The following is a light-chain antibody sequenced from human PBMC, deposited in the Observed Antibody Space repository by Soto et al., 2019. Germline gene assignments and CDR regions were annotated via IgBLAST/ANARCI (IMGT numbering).Light chain of an antibody. CDR3: AAWDDSLNGVE. CDR2: SNN. Sequence: QLVLTQPPSASGTPGQRVTSSCSGSSSNIGSSTVNWYQHLPGTAPKLLIYSNNARSSGVPDRFSGSKSGTSASLAISGLQSEDEADYYCAAWDDSLNGVEFGGGTKLTVL. J-gene: IGLJ2*01. CDR1: SSNIGSST. V-gene: IGLV1-44*01.